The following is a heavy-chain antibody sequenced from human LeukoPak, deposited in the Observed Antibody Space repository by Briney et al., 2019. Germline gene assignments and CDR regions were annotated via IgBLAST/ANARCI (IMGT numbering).Heavy chain of an antibody. CDR2: IDYSGST. Sequence: PSETLSLTCTVSGGSISSYYWSWIRQPPGKGLEWIGYIDYSGSTNYNPSLKSRVTISVDTSKNQFSLKLSSVTAADTAVYYCARVRDYYDSSGYSYYFDYWGQGTLVTVSS. V-gene: IGHV4-59*01. J-gene: IGHJ4*02. CDR3: ARVRDYYDSSGYSYYFDY. D-gene: IGHD3-22*01. CDR1: GGSISSYY.